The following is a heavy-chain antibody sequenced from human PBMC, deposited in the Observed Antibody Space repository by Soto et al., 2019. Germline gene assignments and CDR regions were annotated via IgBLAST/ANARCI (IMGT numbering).Heavy chain of an antibody. V-gene: IGHV1-18*01. Sequence: QAQLVQSGVEMKNVGASVKVSCKASGYTFTSYGISWVRQAPGQGLEWMGWISGFNDDTNHAQKFPGRVTVTKDTSTSTAYMELRSLKSDDTAVYYCARSGSYYPARNWFGPWGQGTLVTVSS. J-gene: IGHJ5*02. CDR3: ARSGSYYPARNWFGP. D-gene: IGHD3-10*01. CDR1: GYTFTSYG. CDR2: ISGFNDDT.